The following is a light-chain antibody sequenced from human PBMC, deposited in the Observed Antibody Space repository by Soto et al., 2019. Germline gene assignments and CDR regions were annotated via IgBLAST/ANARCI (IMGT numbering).Light chain of an antibody. CDR2: GSN. CDR1: SSNIGRNS. J-gene: IGLJ1*01. Sequence: QSVLTQAPSVSGTPGQRVTITCSGSSSNIGRNSVNWYQHLPGTAPKLLTHGSNHRPSGVPDRFSGSKSGTSASLAISGLQPEDEADYCCAAWDDSLNEYVFGDGTKVTVL. CDR3: AAWDDSLNEYV. V-gene: IGLV1-44*01.